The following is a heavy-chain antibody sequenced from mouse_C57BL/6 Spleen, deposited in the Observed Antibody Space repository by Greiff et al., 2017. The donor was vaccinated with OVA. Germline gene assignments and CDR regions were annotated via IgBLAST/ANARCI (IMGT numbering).Heavy chain of an antibody. V-gene: IGHV6-6*01. CDR3: TRQPAWFAY. CDR2: LRNKANNHAT. CDR1: GFTFSDAW. J-gene: IGHJ3*01. Sequence: EVQLLESGGGLVQPGGSMKLSCAASGFTFSDAWMDWVRQSPEKGLEWVAELRNKANNHATYYAESVKGRFTISRDDSKSMDNLKMNSVRAEDTGIYYCTRQPAWFAYWGQGTLVTVSA.